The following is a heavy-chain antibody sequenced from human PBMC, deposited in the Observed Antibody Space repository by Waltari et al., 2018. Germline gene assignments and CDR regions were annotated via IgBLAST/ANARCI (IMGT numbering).Heavy chain of an antibody. Sequence: QVQLVQSGAEVKKPGSSVKVSCKASGGTFSSYAISWVRQAPGQGLEWMGGIIPIFGTANYEQKFQGRVTITTDESTSTAYMELSSLRSEDTAVYYCASSSISGGDPLPTDYWGQGTLVTVSS. J-gene: IGHJ4*02. CDR1: GGTFSSYA. D-gene: IGHD2-21*01. CDR3: ASSSISGGDPLPTDY. V-gene: IGHV1-69*05. CDR2: IIPIFGTA.